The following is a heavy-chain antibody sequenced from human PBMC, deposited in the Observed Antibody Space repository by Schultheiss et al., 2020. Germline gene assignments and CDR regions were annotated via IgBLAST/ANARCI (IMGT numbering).Heavy chain of an antibody. D-gene: IGHD6-25*01. Sequence: GGSLRLSCAASGFTFGDYALSWVRQAPGRGLEWLSAITSGGGERYADSDSVKGRFTISRDISKNTLYLQMNSLRAEDTAVYYCARDGDGDEAAAAVYWGQGTLVTVSS. CDR1: GFTFGDYA. V-gene: IGHV3-23*01. CDR2: ITSGGGER. J-gene: IGHJ4*02. CDR3: ARDGDGDEAAAAVY.